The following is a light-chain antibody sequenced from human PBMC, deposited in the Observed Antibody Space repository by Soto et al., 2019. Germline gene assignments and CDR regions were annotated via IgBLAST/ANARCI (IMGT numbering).Light chain of an antibody. V-gene: IGKV1-39*01. CDR2: TAS. Sequence: DIQMTQSPSSVSASIGDRVTISCRASETINIYLNWYQQKQGKPPRLLIYTASTLPSEVPSRFSGSRPGTNFTLTINSLQPEDSATYYCQQSYKTPQTFGQGTKVEIK. CDR1: ETINIY. J-gene: IGKJ1*01. CDR3: QQSYKTPQT.